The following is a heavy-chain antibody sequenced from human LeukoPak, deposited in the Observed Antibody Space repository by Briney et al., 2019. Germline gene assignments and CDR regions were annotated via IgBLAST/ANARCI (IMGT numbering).Heavy chain of an antibody. Sequence: GGSLRLSSVPPRFTFSSYAMSWVRQTPRKGLEWVSAISGSGGSTYYADSVKGRFTISRDNSKNTLYLQMNSLRAEDTAVYYCAKGALPNFDYWGQGTLVTVSS. J-gene: IGHJ4*02. CDR3: AKGALPNFDY. D-gene: IGHD1-26*01. CDR1: RFTFSSYA. CDR2: ISGSGGST. V-gene: IGHV3-23*01.